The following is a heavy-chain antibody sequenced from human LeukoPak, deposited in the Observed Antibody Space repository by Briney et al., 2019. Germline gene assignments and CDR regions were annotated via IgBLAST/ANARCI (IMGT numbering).Heavy chain of an antibody. D-gene: IGHD3-22*01. CDR3: ARHGDYYDSSGLDAFDI. V-gene: IGHV4-39*01. CDR1: GGSISSSSYY. Sequence: PSETLSLTCTVSGGSISSSSYYWGWIRQPPGKGLEWIGSIYYSGSTYYNPSLKSRVTISVDTSKNQFSLKLSSVTAADTAVYYCARHGDYYDSSGLDAFDIWGQGTMVTVSS. J-gene: IGHJ3*02. CDR2: IYYSGST.